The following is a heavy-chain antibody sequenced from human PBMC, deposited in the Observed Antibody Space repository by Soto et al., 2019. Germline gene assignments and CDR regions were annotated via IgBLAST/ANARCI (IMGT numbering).Heavy chain of an antibody. J-gene: IGHJ4*02. Sequence: SETLSLTCSVSGFAISRGYYWSWVRQPPGKGLEWIGSIYPSVSSYHNPSLATRLRLSIDTSKNQFTLNLTSVTAADTALYFCAREKVGTTFFDNWGQGIQDTVSS. CDR3: AREKVGTTFFDN. CDR2: IYPSVSS. CDR1: GFAISRGYY. D-gene: IGHD1-1*01. V-gene: IGHV4-38-2*02.